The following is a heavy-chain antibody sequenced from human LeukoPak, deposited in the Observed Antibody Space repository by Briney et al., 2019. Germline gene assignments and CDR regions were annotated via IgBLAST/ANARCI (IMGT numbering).Heavy chain of an antibody. CDR1: GGSISSSNW. V-gene: IGHV4-4*02. D-gene: IGHD1-1*01. Sequence: SETLSLTCAVSGGSISSSNWWSWVRQPPGKGLEWIGEIYHSGSTNYNPSLKSRVTISVDKSKNQFSLKLSSVTAADTAVYYCARGPYNWNDGIYFYYMDVWGKGTTVTISS. CDR3: ARGPYNWNDGIYFYYMDV. CDR2: IYHSGST. J-gene: IGHJ6*03.